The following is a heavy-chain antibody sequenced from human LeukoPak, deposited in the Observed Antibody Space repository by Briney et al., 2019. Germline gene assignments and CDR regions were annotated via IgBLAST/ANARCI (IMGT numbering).Heavy chain of an antibody. CDR1: GYSINNYW. J-gene: IGHJ5*02. V-gene: IGHV5-51*01. CDR2: MYPADSDI. D-gene: IGHD2-15*01. CDR3: ARQEYCSGGSCYPWFDP. Sequence: GESLKISCKGSGYSINNYWICVVRQMPGKGLEGMGIMYPADSDIRYSPSFQGQVTISADKSISTAYLQWSSLKDSDTAMYYCARQEYCSGGSCYPWFDPWGQGTLVTVSS.